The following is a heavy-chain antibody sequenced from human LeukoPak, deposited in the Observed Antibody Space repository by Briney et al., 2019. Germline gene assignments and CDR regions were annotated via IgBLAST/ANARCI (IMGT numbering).Heavy chain of an antibody. CDR3: AKAGDGYNYVFGDY. D-gene: IGHD5-24*01. CDR2: ISGSGGST. Sequence: GASLRLSCAASGFTFSSYDMSWVRQAPGKGLEWVSAISGSGGSTYYADSVKGRFTISRDSSKNTLYLQMNSLRAEDTAVYYCAKAGDGYNYVFGDYWGQGTLVTVSS. CDR1: GFTFSSYD. V-gene: IGHV3-23*01. J-gene: IGHJ4*02.